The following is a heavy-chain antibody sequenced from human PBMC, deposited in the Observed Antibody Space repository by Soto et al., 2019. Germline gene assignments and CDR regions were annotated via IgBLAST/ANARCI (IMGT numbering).Heavy chain of an antibody. CDR2: INPSGGST. J-gene: IGHJ6*02. V-gene: IGHV1-46*01. Sequence: ASVKVSCKASGYTFTSYYMHWVRQAPGQGLEWMGIINPSGGSTSYAQKFQGRVTMTRDTSTSTVYMELSSLRSEDTAVYYCARFRRIFGVVIVNYYYYYGMDVWGQGTTVTVSS. CDR1: GYTFTSYY. D-gene: IGHD3-3*02. CDR3: ARFRRIFGVVIVNYYYYYGMDV.